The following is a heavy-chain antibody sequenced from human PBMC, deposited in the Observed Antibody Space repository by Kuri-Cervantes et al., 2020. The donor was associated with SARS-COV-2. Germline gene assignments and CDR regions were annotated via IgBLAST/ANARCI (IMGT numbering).Heavy chain of an antibody. J-gene: IGHJ3*02. CDR1: GGSISSHY. CDR2: IYYSGST. Sequence: SETLSLTCTVSGGSISSHYWSWIRQPPGKGLEWIGYIYYSGSTYYNPSLKSRVTISVDTSKNQFSLKLSSVTAADTAVYYCARDSKDKNPTYYYDSSGYYYLSAFDIWGQGTMVTVSS. D-gene: IGHD3-22*01. CDR3: ARDSKDKNPTYYYDSSGYYYLSAFDI. V-gene: IGHV4-59*11.